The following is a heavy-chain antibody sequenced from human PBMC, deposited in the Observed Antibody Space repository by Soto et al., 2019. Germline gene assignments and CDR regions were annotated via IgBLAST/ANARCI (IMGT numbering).Heavy chain of an antibody. CDR3: ARGRTTVTTHDAFDI. CDR1: GFTFSSYA. V-gene: IGHV3-64*01. D-gene: IGHD4-17*01. J-gene: IGHJ3*02. Sequence: PGGSLRLSCAASGFTFSSYAMHWVRQAPGKGLKYVSAISSNGGSTYYANSVKGRFTISRDNSKNTLYLQMGSLRAEDMAVYYCARGRTTVTTHDAFDIWGQGTMVTVSS. CDR2: ISSNGGST.